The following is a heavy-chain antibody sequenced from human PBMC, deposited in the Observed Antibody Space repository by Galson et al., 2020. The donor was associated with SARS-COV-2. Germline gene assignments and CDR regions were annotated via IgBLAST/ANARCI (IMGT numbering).Heavy chain of an antibody. V-gene: IGHV4-39*01. Sequence: SETLSLTCTVSGGSISSSGYYWGWIRQPPGKGLEWLGTISYSGSTYYSPSLRSRVTISVDTSKNQFSLRLSSVTAADRALYYCATTEETNMQFDYWGQGTLVTVSS. J-gene: IGHJ4*02. D-gene: IGHD2-2*01. CDR2: ISYSGST. CDR3: ATTEETNMQFDY. CDR1: GGSISSSGYY.